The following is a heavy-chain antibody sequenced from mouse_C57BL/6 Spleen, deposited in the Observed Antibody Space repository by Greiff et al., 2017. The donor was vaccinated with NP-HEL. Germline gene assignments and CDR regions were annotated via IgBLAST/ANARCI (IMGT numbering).Heavy chain of an antibody. J-gene: IGHJ1*03. Sequence: QVQLQQSGAELVKPGASVKISCKASGYAFSSYWMNWVKQRPGKGLEWIGQIYTGDGDTNYNGKFKGKATLTADKSSRTAYMQLSSLTSEDSAVYFCARIYGSSYWYFDVWGTGTTVTVSS. D-gene: IGHD1-1*01. CDR3: ARIYGSSYWYFDV. CDR2: IYTGDGDT. V-gene: IGHV1-80*01. CDR1: GYAFSSYW.